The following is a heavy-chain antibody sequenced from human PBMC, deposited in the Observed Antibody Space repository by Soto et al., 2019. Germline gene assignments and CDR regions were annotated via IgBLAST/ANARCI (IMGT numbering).Heavy chain of an antibody. Sequence: QVQLVQSGAEVKKPGSSVRVSCKASGDTFTFYSINWVRQAPGLGLEWMGRINPILSMSNYAQRFQGRVTMTADKATSTASMELSSLRSEDTAMYYCASSYGSGYRAVDYWGQGALGTVSS. CDR3: ASSYGSGYRAVDY. V-gene: IGHV1-69*02. CDR2: INPILSMS. CDR1: GDTFTFYS. D-gene: IGHD3-10*01. J-gene: IGHJ4*02.